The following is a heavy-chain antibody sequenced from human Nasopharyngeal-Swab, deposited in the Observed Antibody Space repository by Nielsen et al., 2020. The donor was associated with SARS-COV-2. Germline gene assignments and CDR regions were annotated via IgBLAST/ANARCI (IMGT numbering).Heavy chain of an antibody. Sequence: GESLKISCTASGFTFSSYAMSWVRQAPGKGLEWVSEISGSGGSTYYAESVKGRFTISRDNSENTLYLQMSSLRAEDTAIYYCAKDLGVESPLWFDYWGQGTLLTVSS. V-gene: IGHV3-23*01. CDR3: AKDLGVESPLWFDY. D-gene: IGHD4-23*01. J-gene: IGHJ4*02. CDR1: GFTFSSYA. CDR2: ISGSGGST.